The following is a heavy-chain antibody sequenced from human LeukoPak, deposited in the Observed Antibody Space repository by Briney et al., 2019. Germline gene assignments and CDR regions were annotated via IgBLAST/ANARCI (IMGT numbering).Heavy chain of an antibody. CDR3: AREKAYYDSSGSNYYYYYMDV. CDR1: GYTFTSYG. Sequence: ASVKVSCKASGYTFTSYGISWVRQAPGQGLEWMGWISAYNGNTNYAQKLQGRVTMTTDTSTSTAYMELSSLRSEDTAVYYCAREKAYYDSSGSNYYYYYMDVWGKGTTVTVSS. V-gene: IGHV1-18*01. D-gene: IGHD3-22*01. CDR2: ISAYNGNT. J-gene: IGHJ6*03.